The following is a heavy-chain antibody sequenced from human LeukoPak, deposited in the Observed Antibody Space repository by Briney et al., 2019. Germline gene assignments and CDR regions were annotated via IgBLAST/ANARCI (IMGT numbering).Heavy chain of an antibody. J-gene: IGHJ5*02. V-gene: IGHV1-8*01. D-gene: IGHD6-13*01. CDR2: MNPNSGNT. CDR3: ARQLGRTNNWFDP. CDR1: GYTFTSHD. Sequence: ASVKVSCKASGYTFTSHDIDWVRQAPGQGLEWMGWMNPNSGNTGYAQKFQGRVTMTSDTSVTTAYMELGSLTPEDTAVYFCARQLGRTNNWFDPWGQGTLVTVSS.